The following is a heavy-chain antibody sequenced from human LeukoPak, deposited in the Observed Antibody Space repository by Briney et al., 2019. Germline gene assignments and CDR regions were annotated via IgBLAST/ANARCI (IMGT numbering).Heavy chain of an antibody. CDR2: INSDGSST. Sequence: GGSLRLSCAASGFTFSSYAMHWVRQAPGKGLVWVSRINSDGSSTSYADSVKGRFTISRDNAKNTLYLQMNSLRAEDTAVYYCASLEGYSSSWYPFDYWGQGTLVTVSS. CDR3: ASLEGYSSSWYPFDY. D-gene: IGHD6-13*01. J-gene: IGHJ4*02. V-gene: IGHV3-74*01. CDR1: GFTFSSYA.